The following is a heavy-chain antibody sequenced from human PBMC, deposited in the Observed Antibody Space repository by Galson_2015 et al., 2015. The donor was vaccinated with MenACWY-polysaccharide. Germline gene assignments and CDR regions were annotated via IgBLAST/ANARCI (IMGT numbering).Heavy chain of an antibody. Sequence: SLRLSCAASGFTFSSYWMHWVRQAPGEGLVWVSRIKTDGSSTSYADSVKGRFTVSGDNAKNTVYLQMNSLRVEDTAVYYCARDPHCGAGCSIHDAFDVWGQGTKVTVSS. V-gene: IGHV3-74*01. D-gene: IGHD2-21*02. CDR2: IKTDGSST. CDR3: ARDPHCGAGCSIHDAFDV. J-gene: IGHJ3*01. CDR1: GFTFSSYW.